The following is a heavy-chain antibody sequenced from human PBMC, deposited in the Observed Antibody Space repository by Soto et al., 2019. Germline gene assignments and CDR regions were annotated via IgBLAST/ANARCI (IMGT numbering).Heavy chain of an antibody. D-gene: IGHD6-6*01. CDR3: ATPTPLGEDAFVI. Sequence: QIQLLQSGDEVQKPGSSVKVSCKPSGGTFSTFGFSWVRQAPGQGLEWMGGIIPYFDATYAQRFQDNVTITADAPTSTVYMEIRSLKSEDTAVYYCATPTPLGEDAFVIWGLGTMVTVSS. V-gene: IGHV1-69*01. J-gene: IGHJ3*02. CDR1: GGTFSTFG. CDR2: IIPYFDA.